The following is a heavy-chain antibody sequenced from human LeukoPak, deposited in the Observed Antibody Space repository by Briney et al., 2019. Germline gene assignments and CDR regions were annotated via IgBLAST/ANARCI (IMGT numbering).Heavy chain of an antibody. V-gene: IGHV1-18*01. J-gene: IGHJ4*02. D-gene: IGHD2-21*02. CDR3: ARDCVFGPIGDCYSLGNTEFDY. Sequence: ASVKVSCKASGYTFTSYGISWVRQAPGQGLEWMGWISAYNGNTNYAQKLQGRVTMTTDTSTSTAYMELRSLRSDDTAVYYCARDCVFGPIGDCYSLGNTEFDYWGQGTLVTVSS. CDR2: ISAYNGNT. CDR1: GYTFTSYG.